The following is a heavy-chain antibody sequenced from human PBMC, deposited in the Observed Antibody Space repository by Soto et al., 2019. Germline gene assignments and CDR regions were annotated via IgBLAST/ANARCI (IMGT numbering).Heavy chain of an antibody. CDR2: IFYTGST. Sequence: SETLSLTCTVSGGSISSYYWSWIRQPPGKGLEWIGYIFYTGSTNYNPSLKSRVTISVDTSKNQFSLRLSSVTAADTAVYYCARVGRDSGWYVVDYWGQGTLVTVSS. CDR1: GGSISSYY. D-gene: IGHD6-19*01. CDR3: ARVGRDSGWYVVDY. V-gene: IGHV4-59*01. J-gene: IGHJ4*02.